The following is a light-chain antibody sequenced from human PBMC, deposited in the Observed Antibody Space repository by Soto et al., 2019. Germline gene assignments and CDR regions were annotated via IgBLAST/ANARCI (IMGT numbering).Light chain of an antibody. Sequence: DIQMTQSPSTLSASVGDRVTITCRASQRINWLAWYQQKPGKAPKVLIYKVSSLESRVPSRFSGSGSGTEFTLTISSLQPDDFATYYCQQYNTYPWTFGQGTKVEIK. CDR1: QRINW. CDR3: QQYNTYPWT. V-gene: IGKV1-5*03. CDR2: KVS. J-gene: IGKJ1*01.